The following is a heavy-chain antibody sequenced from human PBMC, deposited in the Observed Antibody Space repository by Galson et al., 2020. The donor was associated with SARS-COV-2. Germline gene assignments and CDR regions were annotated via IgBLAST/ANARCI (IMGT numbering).Heavy chain of an antibody. V-gene: IGHV3-30*18. CDR3: AKGGAARPRFDYYYYMDV. Sequence: GESLKISCAASGFTFSSYGMHWVRQAPGKGLEWVAVISYDGSNKYYADSVKGRFTISRDNSKNTLYLQMNSLRAEDTAVYYCAKGGAARPRFDYYYYMDVWGKGTTVTVSS. CDR2: ISYDGSNK. CDR1: GFTFSSYG. J-gene: IGHJ6*03. D-gene: IGHD6-6*01.